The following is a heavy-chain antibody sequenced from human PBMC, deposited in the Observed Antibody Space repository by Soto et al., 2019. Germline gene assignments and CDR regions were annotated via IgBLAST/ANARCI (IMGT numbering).Heavy chain of an antibody. D-gene: IGHD3-9*01. V-gene: IGHV4-34*01. J-gene: IGHJ4*02. Sequence: TSETLSLTCAVYGGSFSGYYWSWIRQPPGKGLEWIGEINHSGSTNYNPSLKSRVTISVDTSKNQFSLKLSSVTAADTAVYYCARFEYDDILTGYSAPFDYWGQGTLVTVSS. CDR3: ARFEYDDILTGYSAPFDY. CDR2: INHSGST. CDR1: GGSFSGYY.